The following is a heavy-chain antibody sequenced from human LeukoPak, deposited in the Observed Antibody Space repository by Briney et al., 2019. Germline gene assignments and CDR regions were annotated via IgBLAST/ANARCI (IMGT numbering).Heavy chain of an antibody. CDR1: GYTLTSYG. J-gene: IGHJ6*03. CDR3: ARGGCSSTSCYWTSEPRYMDV. V-gene: IGHV1-18*01. Sequence: GASVKVSCKASGYTLTSYGISWVRQAPGQGLEWMGWISAYNGNTNYAQKLQGRVTMTTDTSTSTAYMELRSLRSDDTAVYYCARGGCSSTSCYWTSEPRYMDVWGKGTTVTVSS. CDR2: ISAYNGNT. D-gene: IGHD2-2*01.